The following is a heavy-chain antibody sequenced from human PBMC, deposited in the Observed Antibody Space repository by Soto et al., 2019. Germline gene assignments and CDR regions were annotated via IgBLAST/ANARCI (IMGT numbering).Heavy chain of an antibody. V-gene: IGHV1-2*02. Sequence: QVHLMQSGPEVRRPGASVTVSCKASGYTFTHYFIHWVRRAPGQGLEWMGYINPKSGGTHYSQTFRGRVSMTRDTSTDTANMGLSSLKSDDTAVYFCARVPGHKNSRGDFWGQGTPITVSS. CDR2: INPKSGGT. D-gene: IGHD3-10*01. CDR3: ARVPGHKNSRGDF. CDR1: GYTFTHYF. J-gene: IGHJ4*02.